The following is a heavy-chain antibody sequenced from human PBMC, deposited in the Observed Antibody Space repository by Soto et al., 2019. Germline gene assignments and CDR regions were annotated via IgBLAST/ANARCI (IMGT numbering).Heavy chain of an antibody. Sequence: SETLSLTCTVSGGSISSYYWSWIRQPPGKGLEWIGYIYYSGSTNYNPSLKSRVTISVDTSKNQFSLKLSSVTAADTAVHYCARNRGFGELSLDYWGQGTLVTVSS. CDR2: IYYSGST. CDR1: GGSISSYY. J-gene: IGHJ4*02. CDR3: ARNRGFGELSLDY. V-gene: IGHV4-59*01. D-gene: IGHD3-10*01.